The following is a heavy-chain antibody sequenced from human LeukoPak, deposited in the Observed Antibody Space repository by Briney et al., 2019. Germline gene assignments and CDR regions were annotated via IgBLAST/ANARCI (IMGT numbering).Heavy chain of an antibody. D-gene: IGHD3-3*01. Sequence: SETLSLTCTISGASTSSRGYYWTWVRQHSGKGLEWIGYIYHTGTTYYNPSLKSRVTISVDTSKNQFSLKLSSVTAADTAVYYCARGPFYYDFWSGYSSGYYYGMDVWGQGTTVTVSS. J-gene: IGHJ6*02. CDR1: GASTSSRGYY. V-gene: IGHV4-31*03. CDR3: ARGPFYYDFWSGYSSGYYYGMDV. CDR2: IYHTGTT.